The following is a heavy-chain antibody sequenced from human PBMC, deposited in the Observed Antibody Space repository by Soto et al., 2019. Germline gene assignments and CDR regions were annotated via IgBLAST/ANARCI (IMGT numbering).Heavy chain of an antibody. V-gene: IGHV4-31*03. Sequence: SETLSLTCTVSGGSISSGGYYWSWIRQHPGKGLEWIGYICYSGSTYYNPSLKSRVTISVDTSKNQFSLKLSSVTAADTAVYYCARDSAIYDILTGYYSSPDAFDIWGQGTMVTVSS. CDR2: ICYSGST. CDR1: GGSISSGGYY. CDR3: ARDSAIYDILTGYYSSPDAFDI. J-gene: IGHJ3*02. D-gene: IGHD3-9*01.